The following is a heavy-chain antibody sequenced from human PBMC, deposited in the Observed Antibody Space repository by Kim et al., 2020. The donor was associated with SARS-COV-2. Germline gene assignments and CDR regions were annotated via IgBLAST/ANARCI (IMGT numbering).Heavy chain of an antibody. D-gene: IGHD2-2*02. CDR2: INHSGST. J-gene: IGHJ5*02. Sequence: SETLSLTCAVYGGSFSGYYWSWIRQPPGKGLEWIGEINHSGSTNYNPSLKSRVTISVDTSKNQFSLKLSSVTAADTAVYYCARGQGYCSSTSCYKFWFDPWGQGTLVTVSS. CDR1: GGSFSGYY. V-gene: IGHV4-34*01. CDR3: ARGQGYCSSTSCYKFWFDP.